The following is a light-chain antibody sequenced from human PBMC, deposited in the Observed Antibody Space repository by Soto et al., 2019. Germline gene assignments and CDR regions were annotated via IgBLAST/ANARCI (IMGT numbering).Light chain of an antibody. CDR1: QTISSW. CDR2: KAS. J-gene: IGKJ1*01. CDR3: QHHNSYSEA. Sequence: DIQMTQSPSTLSGSVGDRVTITCRASQTISSWFAWYQQKPGKAPKLLIYKASTLKSGVPSRFSGSGSGTEFTLTISSLQPDDFATYYCQHHNSYSEAFGQGTKVDIK. V-gene: IGKV1-5*03.